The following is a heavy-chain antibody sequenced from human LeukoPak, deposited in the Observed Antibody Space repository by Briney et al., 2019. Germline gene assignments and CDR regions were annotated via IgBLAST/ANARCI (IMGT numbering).Heavy chain of an antibody. CDR2: IYYSGST. CDR1: GGSISSSSYY. Sequence: SEILSLTCTVSGGSISSSSYYWGWIRQPPGKGLEWIGSIYYSGSTYYNPSLKSRVTISVDTSKNQFSLKLSSVTAADTAVYYCAREVSGYYDSSGYLDYWGQGTLVTVSS. J-gene: IGHJ4*02. CDR3: AREVSGYYDSSGYLDY. V-gene: IGHV4-39*07. D-gene: IGHD3-22*01.